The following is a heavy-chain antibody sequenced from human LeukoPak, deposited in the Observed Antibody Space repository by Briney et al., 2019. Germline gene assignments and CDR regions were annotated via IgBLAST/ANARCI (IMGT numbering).Heavy chain of an antibody. J-gene: IGHJ5*02. D-gene: IGHD3-10*01. Sequence: SETLSLTCTVSGGSISSGSYYWSWIRQPAGKGLEWIGRIYTSGSTNYNPSLKSRVTISVDTSKNQFSLKLSSVTAADTAVYYCARDVYGSGSYSGSWFDPWGQGTLVTVSS. CDR1: GGSISSGSYY. CDR3: ARDVYGSGSYSGSWFDP. CDR2: IYTSGST. V-gene: IGHV4-61*02.